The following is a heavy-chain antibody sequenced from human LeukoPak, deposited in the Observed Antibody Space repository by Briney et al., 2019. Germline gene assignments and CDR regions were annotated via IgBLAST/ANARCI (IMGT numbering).Heavy chain of an antibody. CDR1: GGSFSGYY. CDR3: ARDNYDSYTIYYYGMDV. V-gene: IGHV4-34*01. D-gene: IGHD3-22*01. Sequence: SETLSLTCAVYGGSFSGYYWSWIRQPPGKGLEWIGEINHSGSTNYNPSLKSRVTISVDTSKNQFSLKLSSVTAADTAVYYCARDNYDSYTIYYYGMDVWGQGTTVTVSS. J-gene: IGHJ6*02. CDR2: INHSGST.